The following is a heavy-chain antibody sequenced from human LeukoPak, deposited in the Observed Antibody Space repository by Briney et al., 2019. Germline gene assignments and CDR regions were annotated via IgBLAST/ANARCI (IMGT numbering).Heavy chain of an antibody. CDR3: IKEGRGYKYGLRD. CDR2: IGRRGDPK. CDR1: GSTFDDFT. J-gene: IGHJ4*02. V-gene: IGHV3-43*01. Sequence: GGSLRLSCATSGSTFDDFTMHWVRQPPGKGLEWVSLIGRRGDPKYYANSLEGRFTISRDNRRRYVFLQMNSLRPDDTAFYYCIKEGRGYKYGLRDWGQGTLVTVSS. D-gene: IGHD5-18*01.